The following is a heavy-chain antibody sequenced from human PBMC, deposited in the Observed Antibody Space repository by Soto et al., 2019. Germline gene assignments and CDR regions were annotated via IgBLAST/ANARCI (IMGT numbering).Heavy chain of an antibody. CDR3: AKDRGLAESGRWSHYFYGMDV. J-gene: IGHJ6*02. Sequence: PGGSLRLSCSASGFTSSSYAMHWVRQAPGKGLEYVSAISSNGGSTYYADSVRGRFTIARDNSKNTLFLEMNSLRSEDTAVYYCAKDRGLAESGRWSHYFYGMDVWGQGTTVTVSS. CDR2: ISSNGGST. V-gene: IGHV3-64*04. CDR1: GFTSSSYA. D-gene: IGHD1-26*01.